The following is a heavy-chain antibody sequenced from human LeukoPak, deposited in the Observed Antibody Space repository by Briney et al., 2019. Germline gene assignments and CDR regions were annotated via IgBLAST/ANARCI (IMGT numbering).Heavy chain of an antibody. V-gene: IGHV5-51*01. J-gene: IGHJ4*02. CDR3: ARGGLQDSSLFDY. D-gene: IGHD6-6*01. CDR2: IYPGDSDT. Sequence: VQSLKISCKGSGYSFTTYWIGWVRQMPGKGLEWMWIIYPGDSDTRYSPSFQGQVTISADKSISTAYLQWSRLKASDTAMYYCARGGLQDSSLFDYWGQGTLVTVSS. CDR1: GYSFTTYW.